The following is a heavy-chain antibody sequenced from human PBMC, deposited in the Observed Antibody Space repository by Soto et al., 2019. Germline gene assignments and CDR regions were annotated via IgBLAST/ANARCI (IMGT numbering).Heavy chain of an antibody. Sequence: LSLTCTVSSGSISRYYWSWIRQPPGKGLEWIGYISYSGNTNYNPSLKSRVTLSADTSKNQLSLNLTSATAADTAVYYCARMERSKERLPLRYYVYWGQATLVTLS. D-gene: IGHD3-16*01. CDR3: ARMERSKERLPLRYYVY. CDR2: ISYSGNT. V-gene: IGHV4-59*01. J-gene: IGHJ4*02. CDR1: SGSISRYY.